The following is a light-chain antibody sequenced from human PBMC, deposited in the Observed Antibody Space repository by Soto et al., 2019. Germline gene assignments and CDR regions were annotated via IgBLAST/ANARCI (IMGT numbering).Light chain of an antibody. Sequence: ETVLTQSPGTLSLSPGERATLSCRASQSVSSSHLTWYQQKPGQAPRLLIYGASSRATGIPDRFSGSGSGKDFTLTISRLEPEDFALYYCQQFASSPWTFGQGTKVEIK. CDR1: QSVSSSH. CDR2: GAS. V-gene: IGKV3-20*01. CDR3: QQFASSPWT. J-gene: IGKJ1*01.